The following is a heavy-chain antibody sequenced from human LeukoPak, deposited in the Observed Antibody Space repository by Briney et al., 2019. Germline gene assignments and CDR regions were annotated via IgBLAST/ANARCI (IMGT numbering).Heavy chain of an antibody. J-gene: IGHJ4*02. V-gene: IGHV3-53*01. Sequence: PGGSLRVSCSASGFTGSRNYISSVGQAPGFGLEWVSVIYSGGSTYYADSVKGRFTISRDNSKNTPYLQMNSLRAEDTAVYYCARDERSPKGGHWGQGTLVTVSS. CDR3: ARDERSPKGGH. CDR1: GFTGSRNY. D-gene: IGHD3-16*01. CDR2: IYSGGST.